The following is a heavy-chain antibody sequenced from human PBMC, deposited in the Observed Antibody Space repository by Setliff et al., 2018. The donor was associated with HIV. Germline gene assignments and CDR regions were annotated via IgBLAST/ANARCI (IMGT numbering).Heavy chain of an antibody. J-gene: IGHJ3*01. CDR3: ARRGEERNMITGALDF. V-gene: IGHV1-8*01. CDR1: GYSFTKYE. D-gene: IGHD3-16*01. Sequence: ASVKVSCKASGYSFTKYEINWVRQAPGQGLEWLGWVSPSIGNSDFAQKFKGRISLTTDTSIRTAYMELRGLKSDGTAVYFCARRGEERNMITGALDFWGQGTMVTVSS. CDR2: VSPSIGNS.